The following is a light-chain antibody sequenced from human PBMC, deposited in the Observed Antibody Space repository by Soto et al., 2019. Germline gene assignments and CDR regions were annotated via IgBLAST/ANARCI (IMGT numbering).Light chain of an antibody. CDR1: SSDVGGYNY. Sequence: QFVLTQPRSVSGSPGQSVTISCTGTSSDVGGYNYVSWYQQHPGKAPKLMIYDVSKRPSGVPDRFSGSKSGNTASLTISGPQAEDEADYYCCSYAGSYTLVFGTGTKVTVL. CDR2: DVS. V-gene: IGLV2-11*01. J-gene: IGLJ1*01. CDR3: CSYAGSYTLV.